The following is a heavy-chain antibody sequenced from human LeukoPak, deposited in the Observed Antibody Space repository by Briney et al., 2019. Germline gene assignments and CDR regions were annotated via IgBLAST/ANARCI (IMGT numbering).Heavy chain of an antibody. V-gene: IGHV4-59*01. D-gene: IGHD3-9*01. CDR3: ARGGRLVTHRLVPLDY. Sequence: PSETLSLTCTVSGGSISSYYWSWIRQPPGKGLEWIGYIYYSGSTNYNPSLKSRVTISVDTSKNQFSLKLSSVTAADTAVYYSARGGRLVTHRLVPLDYWGQGTLVTVSS. J-gene: IGHJ4*02. CDR2: IYYSGST. CDR1: GGSISSYY.